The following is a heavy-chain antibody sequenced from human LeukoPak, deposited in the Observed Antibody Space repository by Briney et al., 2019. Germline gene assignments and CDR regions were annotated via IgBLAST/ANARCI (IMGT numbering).Heavy chain of an antibody. D-gene: IGHD2-15*01. Sequence: GGSLRLSCAASGLTFSSYAMSWVRQAPGKGLEWVSAISGRGGSTYYAVSVKGRFTISRDNSKNTLYLQMNSVRAEDTAVYYCAKGALGYCSGGSCRGGDYWGQGTLVTVSS. V-gene: IGHV3-23*01. J-gene: IGHJ4*02. CDR3: AKGALGYCSGGSCRGGDY. CDR1: GLTFSSYA. CDR2: ISGRGGST.